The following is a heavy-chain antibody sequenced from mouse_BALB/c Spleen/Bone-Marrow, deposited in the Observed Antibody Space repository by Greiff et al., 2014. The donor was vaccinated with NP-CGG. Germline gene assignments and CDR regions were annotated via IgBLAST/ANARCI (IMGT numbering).Heavy chain of an antibody. D-gene: IGHD3-3*01. Sequence: DVQLQESGGGLVQPGGSLKLSCATSGFTFSDYYMYWVRQTPEKRLEWVAYISKGGGSTYYPDTVKGRFTISRDNAKNTLYLQMSRLKSEDTAMDYCARRGWFYAMDYWGQGTSVTVSS. J-gene: IGHJ4*01. V-gene: IGHV5-12*02. CDR3: ARRGWFYAMDY. CDR1: GFTFSDYY. CDR2: ISKGGGST.